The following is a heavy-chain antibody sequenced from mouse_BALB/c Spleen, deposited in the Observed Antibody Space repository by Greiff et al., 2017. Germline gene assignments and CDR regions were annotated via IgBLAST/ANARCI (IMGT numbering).Heavy chain of an antibody. D-gene: IGHD2-4*01. Sequence: VQLQHSGAELVRSGASVKLSCTASGFNIKDYYMHWVKQRPEQGLEWIGWIDPENGDTEYAPKFQGKATMTADTSSNTAYLQLSSLTSEDTAVYYCMITTGYYAMDYWGQGTSVTVSS. CDR3: MITTGYYAMDY. CDR1: GFNIKDYY. J-gene: IGHJ4*01. V-gene: IGHV14-4*02. CDR2: IDPENGDT.